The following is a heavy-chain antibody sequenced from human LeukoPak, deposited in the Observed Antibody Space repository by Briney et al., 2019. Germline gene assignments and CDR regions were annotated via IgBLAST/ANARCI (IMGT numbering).Heavy chain of an antibody. D-gene: IGHD1-26*01. CDR1: TDSMTNYH. J-gene: IGHJ5*02. CDR3: ATGRYSWFDP. CDR2: IYTSGNT. Sequence: PSETLSLTCTVSTDSMTNYHWSWIRQPAAKGLEWIGRIYTSGNTIYNPSLKSRLTMSIDKSKNQFSLRLTSVTAADTAVYYCATGRYSWFDPWGQGTLVIVSS. V-gene: IGHV4-4*07.